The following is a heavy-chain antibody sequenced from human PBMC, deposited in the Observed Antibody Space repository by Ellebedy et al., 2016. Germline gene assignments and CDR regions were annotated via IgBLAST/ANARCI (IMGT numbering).Heavy chain of an antibody. Sequence: GESLKISXAASGFTFSSYDMHWVRQATGKGLEWVSAIGTAGDTYYPGSVKGRFTISRENAKNSLYLQMNSLRAGDTAVYYCARGGITMVRGVHFDYWGQGTLVTVSS. CDR2: IGTAGDT. CDR3: ARGGITMVRGVHFDY. CDR1: GFTFSSYD. J-gene: IGHJ4*02. V-gene: IGHV3-13*04. D-gene: IGHD3-10*01.